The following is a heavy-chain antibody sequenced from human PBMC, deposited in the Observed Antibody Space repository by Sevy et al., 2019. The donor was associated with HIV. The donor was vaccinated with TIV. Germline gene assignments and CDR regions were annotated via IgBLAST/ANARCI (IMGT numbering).Heavy chain of an antibody. J-gene: IGHJ6*02. Sequence: GGSLRLSCAASGFTFSDYYMSWIRQAPGKGLEWVSYISSSGSTIYYADSVKGRFTISRDNAKNSLYLQMNSLRAEDTAVYYCASSGSRLSYYYYYYGMDVWAKGPRSPSP. CDR1: GFTFSDYY. CDR2: ISSSGSTI. CDR3: ASSGSRLSYYYYYYGMDV. D-gene: IGHD1-26*01. V-gene: IGHV3-11*01.